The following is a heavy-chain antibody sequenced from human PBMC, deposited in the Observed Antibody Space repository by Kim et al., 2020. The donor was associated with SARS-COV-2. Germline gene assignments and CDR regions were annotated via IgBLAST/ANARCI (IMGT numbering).Heavy chain of an antibody. J-gene: IGHJ4*02. V-gene: IGHV1-69*01. Sequence: FQGRVTITADESTSTAYMELSSLRSEDTAVYYCARGSGSGSYYTVKLDYWGQGTLVTVSS. D-gene: IGHD3-10*01. CDR3: ARGSGSGSYYTVKLDY.